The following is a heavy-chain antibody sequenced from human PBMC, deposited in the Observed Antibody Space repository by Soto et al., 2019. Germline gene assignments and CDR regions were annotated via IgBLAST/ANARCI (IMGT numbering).Heavy chain of an antibody. CDR1: GYTFTSYD. V-gene: IGHV1-8*01. CDR2: MNPNSGNT. J-gene: IGHJ5*02. Sequence: ASVKVSCKASGYTFTSYDINWVRQATGQGLEWMGWMNPNSGNTGYAQKFQGRVTMTRNTSISTAYMELSSLRSEDTAVYYCARKFTRAAAGSAGWFDPWGQGTLVTVSS. D-gene: IGHD6-13*01. CDR3: ARKFTRAAAGSAGWFDP.